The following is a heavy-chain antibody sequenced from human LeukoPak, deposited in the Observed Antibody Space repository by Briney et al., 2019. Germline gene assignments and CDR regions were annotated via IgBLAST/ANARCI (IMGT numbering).Heavy chain of an antibody. CDR2: INHSGST. CDR3: ARGRFIAAAGTGYDY. Sequence: NPSETLSLTCAVYGGSFSGYYWSWIRQPPGKGLEWIGEINHSGSTNYNPSLKSRVTISVDTSKNQFSLKLSSVTAADTAVYYCARGRFIAAAGTGYDYWGQGTLVTVSS. V-gene: IGHV4-34*01. J-gene: IGHJ4*02. CDR1: GGSFSGYY. D-gene: IGHD6-13*01.